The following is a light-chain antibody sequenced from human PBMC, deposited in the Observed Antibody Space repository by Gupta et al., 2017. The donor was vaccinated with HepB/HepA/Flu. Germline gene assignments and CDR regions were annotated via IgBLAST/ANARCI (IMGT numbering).Light chain of an antibody. V-gene: IGKV3-20*01. CDR3: QQYGSSPVT. CDR1: QSVSSSY. J-gene: IGKJ5*01. CDR2: AAS. Sequence: IVLTQSPGTLSLSPGDRATLSCRASQSVSSSYVAWYRQRPGQSPRLLIYAASSRATGIPDRFSGSGSGTDFTLTISWLHPEDFVVYYCQQYGSSPVTFGQGTRLEIK.